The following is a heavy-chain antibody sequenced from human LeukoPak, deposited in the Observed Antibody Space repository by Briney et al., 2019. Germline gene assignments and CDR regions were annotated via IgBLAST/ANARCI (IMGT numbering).Heavy chain of an antibody. D-gene: IGHD6-13*01. Sequence: ASVKVSCKASGYTFTSYYMHWVRQAPGQGLEWMGIINPSGGSTSYAQKFQGRVTMTRDMSTSTVYMELSSLRSEDTAVYYCAREAIAPAGRSGTYYFDYWGQGTLVTVSS. CDR1: GYTFTSYY. J-gene: IGHJ4*02. V-gene: IGHV1-46*01. CDR2: INPSGGST. CDR3: AREAIAPAGRSGTYYFDY.